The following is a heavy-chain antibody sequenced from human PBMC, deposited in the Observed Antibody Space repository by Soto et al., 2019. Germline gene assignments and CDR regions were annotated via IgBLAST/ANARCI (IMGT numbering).Heavy chain of an antibody. CDR3: AAREYSSSYIDY. Sequence: EVHLVESGGSLVKPGGSLRLSCAASGFTFSNYVINWVRQAPGKGLEWVSSISNSGSYIYYADSVRGRFTISRDNAKNSLYLQMNSLRAEDTAVYYCAAREYSSSYIDYWGQGTLVTVSS. CDR2: ISNSGSYI. J-gene: IGHJ4*02. V-gene: IGHV3-21*01. CDR1: GFTFSNYV. D-gene: IGHD6-13*01.